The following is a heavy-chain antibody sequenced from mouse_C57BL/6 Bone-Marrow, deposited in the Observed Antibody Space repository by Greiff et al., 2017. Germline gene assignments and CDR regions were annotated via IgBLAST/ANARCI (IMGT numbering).Heavy chain of an antibody. CDR2: IDPADSDT. J-gene: IGHJ1*03. CDR1: GYTFTSYW. D-gene: IGHD1-1*01. Sequence: QVQLQQPGAELVMPGASVKLSCKASGYTFTSYWMHWVKQRPGQGLEWIGEIDPADSDTNYNQTFKGKSTLTVDKSSSTAYMQLSSLPSEDSAVDYCARDWGDGSSWGDWYFDVWGTGTTVTVSS. CDR3: ARDWGDGSSWGDWYFDV. V-gene: IGHV1-69*01.